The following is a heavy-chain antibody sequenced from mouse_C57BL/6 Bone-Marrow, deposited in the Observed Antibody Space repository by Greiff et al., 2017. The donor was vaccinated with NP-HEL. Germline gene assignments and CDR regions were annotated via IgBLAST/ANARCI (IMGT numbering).Heavy chain of an antibody. CDR3: ARHGPRSYHRGRGLAY. J-gene: IGHJ3*01. CDR2: FYPGSGSI. V-gene: IGHV1-62-2*01. Sequence: VQVVESGAELVKPGASVKLSCKASGYTFTEYTIHWVKQRSGQGLEWIGWFYPGSGSIKYNEKFKDKATLTADKSSSTVYMELSRLTSEDSAVYFCARHGPRSYHRGRGLAYWGQGTLVTVSA. CDR1: GYTFTEYT. D-gene: IGHD2-12*01.